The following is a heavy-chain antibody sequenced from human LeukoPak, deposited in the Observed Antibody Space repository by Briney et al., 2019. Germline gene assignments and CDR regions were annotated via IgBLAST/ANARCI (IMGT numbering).Heavy chain of an antibody. D-gene: IGHD6-6*01. CDR2: TYYRSKWYS. Sequence: SQTLSLTCAISGDSASSSASWNWIRQSPSRGLEWLGGTYYRSKWYSDYATSVKSRITINADTSKNQFSLQQNSVIPEDTAVYYCARDPDSSSEWGPFDPWGQGTLVTVSS. CDR1: GDSASSSAS. CDR3: ARDPDSSSEWGPFDP. V-gene: IGHV6-1*01. J-gene: IGHJ5*02.